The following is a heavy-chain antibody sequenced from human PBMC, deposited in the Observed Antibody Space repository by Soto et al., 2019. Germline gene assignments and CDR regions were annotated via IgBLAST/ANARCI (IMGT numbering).Heavy chain of an antibody. CDR1: GGTFSSYA. CDR3: ARESASPIAVAGTCSLDY. CDR2: IIPIFGTA. D-gene: IGHD6-19*01. Sequence: ASVKVSCKASGGTFSSYAISWVRQAPGQGLEWMGGIIPIFGTANYAQKFQGRVTITADESTSTAYMELSSLRSEDTAVYYCARESASPIAVAGTCSLDYWGQGTLVTVSS. V-gene: IGHV1-69*13. J-gene: IGHJ4*02.